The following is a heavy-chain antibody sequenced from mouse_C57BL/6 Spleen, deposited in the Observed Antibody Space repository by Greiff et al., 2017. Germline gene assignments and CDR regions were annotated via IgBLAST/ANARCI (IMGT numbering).Heavy chain of an antibody. V-gene: IGHV1-26*01. CDR1: GYTFTDYY. J-gene: IGHJ4*01. D-gene: IGHD2-3*01. Sequence: EVQLQQSGPELVKPGASVKISCKASGYTFTDYYMNWVKQSHGKSLEWIGDINPNNGGTSYNQKFKGKATLTVDQSSSTAYMELRSLTSEDSAVYYCARSDGWAMDYWGQGTSVTVSS. CDR3: ARSDGWAMDY. CDR2: INPNNGGT.